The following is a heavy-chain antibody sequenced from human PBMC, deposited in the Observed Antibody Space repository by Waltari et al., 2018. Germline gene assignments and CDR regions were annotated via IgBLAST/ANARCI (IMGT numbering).Heavy chain of an antibody. CDR1: GFSLTNYW. V-gene: IGHV3-7*01. Sequence: EVSLVESGGDLAQPGESLRLSCAASGFSLTNYWMSWVRQGPGKGMEWVADRNESGSKKYYVDSLKGRFTSSRDNAKNSVDLQMNSLRVEDTAVYYCARDDNINGASDAFDIWGQGTMVTVSS. CDR2: RNESGSKK. D-gene: IGHD2-8*01. CDR3: ARDDNINGASDAFDI. J-gene: IGHJ3*02.